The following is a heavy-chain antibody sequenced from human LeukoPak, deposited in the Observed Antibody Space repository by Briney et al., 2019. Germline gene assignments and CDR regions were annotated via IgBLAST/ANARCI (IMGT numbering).Heavy chain of an antibody. V-gene: IGHV4-59*11. D-gene: IGHD5-12*01. Sequence: SETLSLTCTVSDGSISSHYWSWIRQPPGKGLEWIGYIFYSGYTNYNPSLKSRVTISVDTSKNQFSLKLTSVTAADTAVYFCARQKPGYSGYVVFDYWGQGTLVTVSS. CDR3: ARQKPGYSGYVVFDY. J-gene: IGHJ4*02. CDR2: IFYSGYT. CDR1: DGSISSHY.